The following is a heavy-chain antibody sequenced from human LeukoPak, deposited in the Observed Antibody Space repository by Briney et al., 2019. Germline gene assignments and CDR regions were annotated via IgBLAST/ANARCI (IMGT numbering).Heavy chain of an antibody. V-gene: IGHV3-53*01. CDR1: GFTVSSNY. CDR2: IYSVSST. J-gene: IGHJ4*02. Sequence: PGGSLRLSCAVSGFTVSSNYMSWVRQAPGKGLEWVSVIYSVSSTSYADSVKGRLTISRDNSKNTLYLQMNSLRAEDTAVYYCARGEDYGDYFDYWGQGTLVTVSS. D-gene: IGHD4-17*01. CDR3: ARGEDYGDYFDY.